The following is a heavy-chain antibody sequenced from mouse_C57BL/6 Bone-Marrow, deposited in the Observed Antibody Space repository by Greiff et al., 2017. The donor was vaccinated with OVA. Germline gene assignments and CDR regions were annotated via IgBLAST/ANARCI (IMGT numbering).Heavy chain of an antibody. V-gene: IGHV2-2*01. Sequence: VQRVESGPGLVQPSQSLSITCTVSGFSLTSYGVHWVRQSPGKGLEWLGVIWSGGSTDYNAAFISRLSISKDNSKSQVFFKMNSLQADDTAIYYCARIDGYSWFAYWGQGTLVTVSA. CDR2: IWSGGST. D-gene: IGHD2-3*01. CDR3: ARIDGYSWFAY. CDR1: GFSLTSYG. J-gene: IGHJ3*01.